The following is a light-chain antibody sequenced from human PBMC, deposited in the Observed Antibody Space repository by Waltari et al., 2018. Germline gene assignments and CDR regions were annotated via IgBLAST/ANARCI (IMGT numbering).Light chain of an antibody. J-gene: IGLJ7*01. CDR1: SSDVGSYNF. V-gene: IGLV2-11*01. CDR3: CSYAGSYTFV. Sequence: QSALTHPRSVSGSPGQSVTISCSGTSSDVGSYNFVSWYQQHPGNAPKLLIYDVVKRPSGVPDRFSGSKSGNSASLTTSGLQTEDESDYYCCSYAGSYTFVFGGGTQLTVL. CDR2: DVV.